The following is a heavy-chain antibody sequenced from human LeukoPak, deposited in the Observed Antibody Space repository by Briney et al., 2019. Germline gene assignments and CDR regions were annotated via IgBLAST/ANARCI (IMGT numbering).Heavy chain of an antibody. D-gene: IGHD2-15*01. CDR3: ASSGLFAATDAYYYYYMDD. CDR2: IIPIFGTA. V-gene: IGHV1-69*05. J-gene: IGHJ6*03. Sequence: SVKVSCKASGGTFSRYAISWVRQAPGQGLEWMGGIIPIFGTANYAQKFTGRVTITTDASTSTAYMELSSLRSEDTAVYYCASSGLFAATDAYYYYYMDDWGKGTTVTVSS. CDR1: GGTFSRYA.